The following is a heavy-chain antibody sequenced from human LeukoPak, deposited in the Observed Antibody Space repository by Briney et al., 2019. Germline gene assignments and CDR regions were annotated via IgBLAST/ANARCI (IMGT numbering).Heavy chain of an antibody. CDR3: ARVQVYTMIVVVIKDRGAFDI. Sequence: KASDSLSLTCTVSGGSISSVGNYWSWIRQPPGKGLEWIGEINHSGSTNYNPSLKSRVTISVDTSKNQFSLKLSSVTAADTAVYYCARVQVYTMIVVVIKDRGAFDIWGQGTMVTVSS. J-gene: IGHJ3*02. CDR1: GGSISSVGNY. V-gene: IGHV4-39*07. CDR2: INHSGST. D-gene: IGHD3-22*01.